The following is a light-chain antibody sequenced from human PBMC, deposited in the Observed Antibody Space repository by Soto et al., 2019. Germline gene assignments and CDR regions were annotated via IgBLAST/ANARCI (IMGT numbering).Light chain of an antibody. CDR3: MQALQTRLT. J-gene: IGKJ4*01. CDR1: QSLLHSNGYNY. Sequence: DIVMTQSPLSLPVTPGEPASISCRSSQSLLHSNGYNYLDWYLQKPGQSPQLLIYLGSNRASGVPDRFSGSGSGPDFTLKISRVEAEDVGVYYCMQALQTRLTFGGGTKVEIK. CDR2: LGS. V-gene: IGKV2-28*01.